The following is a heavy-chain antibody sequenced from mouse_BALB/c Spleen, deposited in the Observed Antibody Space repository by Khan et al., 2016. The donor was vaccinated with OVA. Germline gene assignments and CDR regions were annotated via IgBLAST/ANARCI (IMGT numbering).Heavy chain of an antibody. CDR1: GYSITSGYG. CDR3: ARKGRITY. J-gene: IGHJ2*01. Sequence: QLEESGPGLVKPSQSLSLTCTVTGYSITSGYGWNWIRQFPGNKLEWMGYISYSGSTNYNPSLKSRISITRDTSKNQFFLQLNSVTTEDTATYYCARKGRITYWGQGTTLTVSS. V-gene: IGHV3-2*02. CDR2: ISYSGST. D-gene: IGHD1-1*01.